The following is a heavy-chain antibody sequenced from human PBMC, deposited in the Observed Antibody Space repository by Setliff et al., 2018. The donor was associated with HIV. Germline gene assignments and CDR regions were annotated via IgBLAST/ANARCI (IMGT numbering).Heavy chain of an antibody. D-gene: IGHD6-13*01. V-gene: IGHV4-39*07. J-gene: IGHJ4*02. Sequence: PSETLSLTCTVSGDSTSSSSSYWGWIRQPPGKGLEWIGRIYTTGGTNYNPALKSRVTMSIDTSKNQISLKLNSVTAADTATYYCARSNPGITAGLLAYWGPGTLVTVSS. CDR3: ARSNPGITAGLLAY. CDR1: GDSTSSSSSY. CDR2: IYTTGGT.